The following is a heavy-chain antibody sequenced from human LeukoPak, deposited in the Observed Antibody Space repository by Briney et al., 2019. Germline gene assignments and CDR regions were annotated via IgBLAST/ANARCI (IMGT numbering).Heavy chain of an antibody. D-gene: IGHD3-10*01. CDR2: ISSSSGTI. V-gene: IGHV3-48*01. Sequence: GGSLRLSCAASGITFSSYAMSWVRQAPGKGLEWVSYISSSSGTIFYADSVKGRFTISRDNAKNSLYLQMNSLRAEDTAVYYCAREDLRAFDIWGQGTMVTVSS. CDR1: GITFSSYA. J-gene: IGHJ3*02. CDR3: AREDLRAFDI.